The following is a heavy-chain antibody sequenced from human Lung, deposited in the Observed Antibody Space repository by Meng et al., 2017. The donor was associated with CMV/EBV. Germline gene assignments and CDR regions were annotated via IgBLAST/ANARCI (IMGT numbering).Heavy chain of an antibody. CDR2: INHSGRT. CDR1: GGSFSGYY. Sequence: SXTLSLXCAVYGGSFSGYYWSWIRQPPGKGLEWIGEINHSGRTNYNPSLKSRVTISVDTSKNQLSLKLSSVTAADTAVYFCAREGGKGDYIEYRIYYVMDFXRQGXTVTVSS. J-gene: IGHJ6*02. CDR3: AREGGKGDYIEYRIYYVMDF. V-gene: IGHV4-34*01. D-gene: IGHD4-11*01.